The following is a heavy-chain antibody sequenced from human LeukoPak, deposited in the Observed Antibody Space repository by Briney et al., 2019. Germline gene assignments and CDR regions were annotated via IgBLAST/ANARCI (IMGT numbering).Heavy chain of an antibody. CDR2: ISRSGSPI. D-gene: IGHD5-18*01. CDR3: ARVRYNSGYIFDY. V-gene: IGHV3-48*04. CDR1: GFTFSNYP. J-gene: IGHJ4*02. Sequence: GSLRLSCAASGFTFSNYPMNWVRQAPGKGLEWVSYISRSGSPIYYADSVRGRFTISRDNAKNSLYLQMNSLRADDTAVYYCARVRYNSGYIFDYWGQGTLVTVSS.